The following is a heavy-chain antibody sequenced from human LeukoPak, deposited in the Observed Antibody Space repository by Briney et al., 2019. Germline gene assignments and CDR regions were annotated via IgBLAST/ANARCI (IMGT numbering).Heavy chain of an antibody. V-gene: IGHV1-46*01. Sequence: ASVKVSCKASGYTFTSYYMHWVRQAPGQGLEWMGIINPSGGSTSYAQKFQGRVTMTTDTSTSTAYMELRSLRSDDTAVYYCARDRVSELLWFGELFGVWFDPWGQGTLVTVSS. J-gene: IGHJ5*02. CDR1: GYTFTSYY. CDR3: ARDRVSELLWFGELFGVWFDP. D-gene: IGHD3-10*01. CDR2: INPSGGST.